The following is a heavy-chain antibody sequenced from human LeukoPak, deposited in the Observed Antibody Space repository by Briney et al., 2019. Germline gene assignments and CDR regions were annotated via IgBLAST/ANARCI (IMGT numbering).Heavy chain of an antibody. J-gene: IGHJ4*02. D-gene: IGHD1-1*01. CDR2: INAGNGNT. CDR3: ARDPATGTLEFDY. CDR1: GYTFTSYA. Sequence: ASVKVSCKASGYTFTSYAMHWVRQAPGQRLEWMGWINAGNGNTKYSQKFQGRVTITRDTSAGTAYMELSSLRSEDTAVYYCARDPATGTLEFDYWGQGTLVTVSS. V-gene: IGHV1-3*01.